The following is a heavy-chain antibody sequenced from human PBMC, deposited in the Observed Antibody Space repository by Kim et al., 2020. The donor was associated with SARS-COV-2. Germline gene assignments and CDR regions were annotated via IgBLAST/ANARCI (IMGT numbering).Heavy chain of an antibody. CDR3: TRDRDRYSSWKDAFDI. V-gene: IGHV3-7*01. Sequence: GGSLRLSCAASGFTFSSYWMPWVRQAPGKGLEWVANIKQAGNQNYYVDSVKGCFTISRDTTNNSLYLQINSLGAENTAVYYATRDRDRYSSWKDAFDIWG. J-gene: IGHJ3*02. CDR2: IKQAGNQN. CDR1: GFTFSSYW. D-gene: IGHD6-19*01.